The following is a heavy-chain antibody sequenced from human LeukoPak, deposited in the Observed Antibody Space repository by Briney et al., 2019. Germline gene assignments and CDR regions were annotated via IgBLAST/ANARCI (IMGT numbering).Heavy chain of an antibody. Sequence: GASVKVSCKASGGTFSSYAISWVRQAPGQGLEWMGGIIPIFGTANYAQKFQGRVTITADEPTSTAYMELSSLRSEDTAVYYCARRILDSTVTDLGMDVWGQGTTVTVSS. CDR3: ARRILDSTVTDLGMDV. D-gene: IGHD4-11*01. J-gene: IGHJ6*02. CDR1: GGTFSSYA. V-gene: IGHV1-69*13. CDR2: IIPIFGTA.